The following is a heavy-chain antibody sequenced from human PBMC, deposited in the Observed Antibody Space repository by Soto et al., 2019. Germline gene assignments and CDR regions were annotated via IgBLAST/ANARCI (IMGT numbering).Heavy chain of an antibody. CDR2: INPSNGVT. J-gene: IGHJ6*02. CDR1: GYIFPSYG. D-gene: IGHD3-10*01. CDR3: ARGYYGSATYPGVYFGMDV. V-gene: IGHV1-18*01. Sequence: QVQLVQSGAEVKNPGASVKVSCKASGYIFPSYGITWVRQAPGQGLEWMGWINPSNGVTNYARKLQGRVTMATDTTTSTAYMELRSLRSDETAVYYCARGYYGSATYPGVYFGMDVWGQGTTVTVSS.